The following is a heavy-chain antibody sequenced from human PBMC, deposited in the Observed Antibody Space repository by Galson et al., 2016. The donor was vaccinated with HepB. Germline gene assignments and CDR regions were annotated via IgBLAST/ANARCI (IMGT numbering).Heavy chain of an antibody. CDR1: GLTFSSYD. V-gene: IGHV3-23*01. CDR3: AKDVNWDDAY. Sequence: SLRLSCAASGLTFSSYDMIWVRQAPGKGLDFVASISNSGDTTSYADSVQGRFTISRDNSRNTLSIQMNSLSAEDTARYYFAKDVNWDDAYWGRGTLVTVSS. CDR2: ISNSGDTT. J-gene: IGHJ4*02. D-gene: IGHD1-1*01.